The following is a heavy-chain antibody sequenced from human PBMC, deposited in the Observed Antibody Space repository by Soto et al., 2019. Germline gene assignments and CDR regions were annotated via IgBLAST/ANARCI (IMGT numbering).Heavy chain of an antibody. CDR1: GYSFTSYW. Sequence: PGESLKISCKGSGYSFTSYWIGWVRQMPGKGLEWMGIIYPGDSDTRYSPSFQGQVTISADKSISTAYLQWSSLKASDTAMYYCARQKSGKYCSSTSCYDITWFDPWGQGTLVTVSS. CDR2: IYPGDSDT. V-gene: IGHV5-51*01. D-gene: IGHD2-2*01. J-gene: IGHJ5*02. CDR3: ARQKSGKYCSSTSCYDITWFDP.